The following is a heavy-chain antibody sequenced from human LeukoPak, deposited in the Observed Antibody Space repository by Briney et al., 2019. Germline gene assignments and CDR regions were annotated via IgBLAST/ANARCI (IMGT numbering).Heavy chain of an antibody. V-gene: IGHV3-21*01. J-gene: IGHJ4*02. CDR3: ARGRIAVATDPNY. Sequence: PXGSLRLSCAASGFTFSSYSMNWVRQAPGKGLEWVSSISSSSSYIYYADSVKGRFTISRDNAKNSLYLQMNSLRAEDTAVYYCARGRIAVATDPNYWGQGTLVTVSS. CDR2: ISSSSSYI. D-gene: IGHD6-19*01. CDR1: GFTFSSYS.